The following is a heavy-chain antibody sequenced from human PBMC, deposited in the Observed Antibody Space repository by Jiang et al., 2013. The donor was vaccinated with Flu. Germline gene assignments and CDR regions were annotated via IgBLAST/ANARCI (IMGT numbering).Heavy chain of an antibody. J-gene: IGHJ4*02. Sequence: VQLVESGGGLVQPGGSLRLSCAAPGFTFSTYSMNWVRQAPGKGLEWVSYITSSSSTIYYADSVKGRFTISRDNAKNSLFLQMNSLRDEDTAVYYCARARREVGTTFYFDSWGQGTLVTVSS. CDR2: ITSSSSTI. D-gene: IGHD1-26*01. CDR1: GFTFSTYS. CDR3: ARARREVGTTFYFDS. V-gene: IGHV3-48*02.